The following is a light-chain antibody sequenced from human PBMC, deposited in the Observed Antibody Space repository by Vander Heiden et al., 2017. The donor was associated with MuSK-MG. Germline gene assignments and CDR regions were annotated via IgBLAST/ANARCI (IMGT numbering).Light chain of an antibody. J-gene: IGKJ4*01. CDR2: TAS. Sequence: DIQMTQSPSSLSASVGDRVTITRRASGNIKDYLNWYQQKPGTAPRLLIYTASNLQSGVPSRFSGSGSGTDFTLTITSLQPEDFATYYCQLSYNTIELTFGGGTKVEIK. CDR3: QLSYNTIELT. V-gene: IGKV1-39*01. CDR1: GNIKDY.